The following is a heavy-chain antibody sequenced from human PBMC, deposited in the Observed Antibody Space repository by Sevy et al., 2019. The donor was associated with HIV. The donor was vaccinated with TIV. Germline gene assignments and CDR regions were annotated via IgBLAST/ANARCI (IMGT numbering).Heavy chain of an antibody. CDR2: INPNSGGT. D-gene: IGHD3-22*01. Sequence: ASVKASCKASGYTFTGYYMHWVRQAPGQGLEWMGWINPNSGGTNYAQKFQGRVTMTRDTSISTAYMELSRLRSDDTAVYYCARGGGGTVEYYYDSSGYFNWFDPWGQGTLVTVSS. V-gene: IGHV1-2*02. CDR3: ARGGGGTVEYYYDSSGYFNWFDP. CDR1: GYTFTGYY. J-gene: IGHJ5*02.